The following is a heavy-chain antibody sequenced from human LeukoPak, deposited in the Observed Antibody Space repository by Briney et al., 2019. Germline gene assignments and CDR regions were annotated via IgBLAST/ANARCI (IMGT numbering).Heavy chain of an antibody. Sequence: PGGSLRLSCAASGFTFSSYAMSWVRQAPGKGLEWVSAISGSGGSTYYADSVKGRFTISRDNSKNTLYLQMNSLRAEDTAVYYCAKPGEAGIAARGYDYYGMDVWGQGTTVTVSS. J-gene: IGHJ6*02. CDR3: AKPGEAGIAARGYDYYGMDV. D-gene: IGHD6-6*01. CDR1: GFTFSSYA. CDR2: ISGSGGST. V-gene: IGHV3-23*01.